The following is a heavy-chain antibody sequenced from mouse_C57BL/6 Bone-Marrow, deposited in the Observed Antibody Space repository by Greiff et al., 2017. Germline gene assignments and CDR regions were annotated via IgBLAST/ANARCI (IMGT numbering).Heavy chain of an antibody. J-gene: IGHJ4*01. V-gene: IGHV14-4*01. CDR3: TTDDGGYYYAMDY. Sequence: VQLKESGAELVRPGASVKLSCTASGFNIKDDYMHWVKQRPEQGLEWIGWFDPENGDTEYASKFQGKATITADTSSNTAYLQLSSLTSEDTAVYYCTTDDGGYYYAMDYWGQGTSVTVSS. CDR1: GFNIKDDY. D-gene: IGHD2-12*01. CDR2: FDPENGDT.